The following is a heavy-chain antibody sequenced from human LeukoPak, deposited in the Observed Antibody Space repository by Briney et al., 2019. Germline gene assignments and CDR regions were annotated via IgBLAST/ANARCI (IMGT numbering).Heavy chain of an antibody. J-gene: IGHJ6*03. CDR1: GFTFDDYA. D-gene: IGHD1-14*01. CDR3: AKDTSPGRGWYYMDV. V-gene: IGHV3-43*02. CDR2: ISGDGGST. Sequence: GGSLRLSCAASGFTFDDYAMHWVRQAPGKGLEWVSLISGDGGSTYYADSVKGRFTISRDNSKNSLYLQMNSLRTEDTALYYCAKDTSPGRGWYYMDVWGKGTTVTVSS.